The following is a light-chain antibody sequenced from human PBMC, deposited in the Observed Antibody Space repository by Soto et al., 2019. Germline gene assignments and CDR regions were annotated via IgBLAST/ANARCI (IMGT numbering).Light chain of an antibody. J-gene: IGKJ4*01. CDR2: KAS. CDR1: QSISTW. Sequence: DIQMTQSPSTLSASVGDRVIITCRASQSISTWLAWYQHKAGKAPKLLIYKASSLEGGVPSRFSGSGSGTEFNITISSLQPDDFATYYCQQYNTYPLTFGGGTTVDIK. V-gene: IGKV1-5*03. CDR3: QQYNTYPLT.